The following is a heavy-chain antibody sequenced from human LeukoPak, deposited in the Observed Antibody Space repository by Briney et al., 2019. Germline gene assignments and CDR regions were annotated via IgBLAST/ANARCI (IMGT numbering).Heavy chain of an antibody. Sequence: GGSLRLSCAASRFTFSSYGMNWVRQAPGEGLEWVSYISDSTSSKYYADSVKGRFTISRDNAKNSLYLQMNSLRDEDTAVHYCARDPYYYDSSGYYSTDYWGQGTLVTVSS. J-gene: IGHJ4*02. CDR2: ISDSTSSK. V-gene: IGHV3-48*02. CDR1: RFTFSSYG. D-gene: IGHD3-22*01. CDR3: ARDPYYYDSSGYYSTDY.